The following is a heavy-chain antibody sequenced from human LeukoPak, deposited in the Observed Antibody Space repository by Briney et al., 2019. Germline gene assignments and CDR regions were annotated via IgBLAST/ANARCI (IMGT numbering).Heavy chain of an antibody. J-gene: IGHJ4*02. D-gene: IGHD2-21*02. CDR3: AKDLWSVVTLTLDN. V-gene: IGHV3-23*01. CDR1: GFTFSSFG. Sequence: GGSLRLSCAASGFTFSSFGMGWVRQAPGKGLEWVLTISGSGSITYYTDSMKGRFTISRDNSKNTLYLQVNSLRAEDTAVYYCAKDLWSVVTLTLDNWGQGTLVTVSS. CDR2: ISGSGSIT.